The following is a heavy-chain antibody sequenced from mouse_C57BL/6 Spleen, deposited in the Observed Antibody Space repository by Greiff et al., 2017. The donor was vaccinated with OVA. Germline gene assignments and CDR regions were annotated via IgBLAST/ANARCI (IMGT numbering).Heavy chain of an antibody. CDR2: IDPEDGET. D-gene: IGHD2-2*01. CDR1: GFNIKDYY. J-gene: IGHJ2*01. CDR3: AREVTTGYYFDY. Sequence: VHVKQSGAELVKPGASVKLSCTASGFNIKDYYMHWVKQRTEQGLEWIGRIDPEDGETKYAPKFQGKATITADTSSNTAYLQLSSLTSEDTAVYYCAREVTTGYYFDYWGQGTTLTVSS. V-gene: IGHV14-2*01.